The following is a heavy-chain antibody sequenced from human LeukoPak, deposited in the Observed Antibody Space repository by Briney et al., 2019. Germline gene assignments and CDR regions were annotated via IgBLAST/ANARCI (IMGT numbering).Heavy chain of an antibody. Sequence: SETLSLTCAVSGSSISSGYYWGWIRQPPGKGLEWIGSIYHSGSTYYNPSLKSRVTISVDTSKNQFSLKLSSVTAADTAVYYCALFDGGYWGQGTLVTVSS. CDR2: IYHSGST. D-gene: IGHD2-15*01. V-gene: IGHV4-38-2*01. J-gene: IGHJ4*02. CDR3: ALFDGGY. CDR1: GSSISSGYY.